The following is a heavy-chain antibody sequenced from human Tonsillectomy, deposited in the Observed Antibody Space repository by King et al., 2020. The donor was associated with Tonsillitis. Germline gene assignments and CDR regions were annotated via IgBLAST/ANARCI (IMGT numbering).Heavy chain of an antibody. CDR3: ASRPPRRITMVRGPYEGYFDL. Sequence: VQLPQWGAGLLKPSETLSLTCAVYGGSFSGYYWSWIRQPPGKGLEWIGEINHSGSTNYNPSLKSRVTISVDTSKNQFSLKLSSVTAADTAVYYCASRPPRRITMVRGPYEGYFDLWGRGTLVTVSS. J-gene: IGHJ2*01. CDR2: INHSGST. V-gene: IGHV4-34*01. CDR1: GGSFSGYY. D-gene: IGHD3-10*01.